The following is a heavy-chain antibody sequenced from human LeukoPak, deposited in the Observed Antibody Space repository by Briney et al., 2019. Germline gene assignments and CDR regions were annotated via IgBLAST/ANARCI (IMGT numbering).Heavy chain of an antibody. CDR3: ASLGHSYGQTFDY. J-gene: IGHJ4*02. CDR2: IKEDGSEK. CDR1: GFTFSNYW. D-gene: IGHD5-18*01. V-gene: IGHV3-7*02. Sequence: PGGSLRLSCAASGFTFSNYWMSWVRQAPGKGLEWVANIKEDGSEKYFVDSVKGRFTISRDNAKNSLFLQMNSLRAADTAVYYCASLGHSYGQTFDYWGQGTLVTVSS.